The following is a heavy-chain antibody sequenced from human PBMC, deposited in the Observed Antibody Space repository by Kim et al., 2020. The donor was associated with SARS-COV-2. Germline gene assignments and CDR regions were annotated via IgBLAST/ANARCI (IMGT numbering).Heavy chain of an antibody. CDR3: ARHKFYDSSGYYLNDY. D-gene: IGHD3-22*01. CDR2: IYPGDSDT. J-gene: IGHJ4*02. Sequence: GESLKISCKGSGYSFTSYWIGWVRQMPGKGLEWMGIIYPGDSDTRYSPSFQGQVTISADKSISTAYLQWSSLKASDTAMYYCARHKFYDSSGYYLNDYWGQGTLVTVSS. CDR1: GYSFTSYW. V-gene: IGHV5-51*01.